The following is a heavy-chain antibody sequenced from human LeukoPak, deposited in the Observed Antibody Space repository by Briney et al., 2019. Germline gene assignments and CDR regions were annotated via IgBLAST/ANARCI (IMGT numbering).Heavy chain of an antibody. D-gene: IGHD5-24*01. CDR2: ISSDSTTR. CDR1: GFTLSNYR. V-gene: IGHV3-48*02. Sequence: GGSLRLSCAASGFTLSNYRMNWVRQAPGKGLEWVSYISSDSTTRYCADSVKGRFTISRDNAKNSLYLQMNNLRDEDTAVYYCARGDGYNYRAFDIWGQGTMVTVSS. J-gene: IGHJ3*02. CDR3: ARGDGYNYRAFDI.